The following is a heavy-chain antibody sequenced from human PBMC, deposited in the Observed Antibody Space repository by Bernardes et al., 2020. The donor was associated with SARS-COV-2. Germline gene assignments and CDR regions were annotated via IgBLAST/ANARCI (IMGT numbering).Heavy chain of an antibody. J-gene: IGHJ6*02. CDR3: ARVFDYSDSPYYEMDV. D-gene: IGHD4-17*01. V-gene: IGHV3-53*01. Sequence: GGSLRLSCAASGFTVSSTYMSWVRQAPGKGLEWVSVLYSGGTYYADSVRGRFIISRDNFQKTLYLEMNSLRAEDTAVYYCARVFDYSDSPYYEMDVWGQGTTVTVSS. CDR1: GFTVSSTY. CDR2: LYSGGT.